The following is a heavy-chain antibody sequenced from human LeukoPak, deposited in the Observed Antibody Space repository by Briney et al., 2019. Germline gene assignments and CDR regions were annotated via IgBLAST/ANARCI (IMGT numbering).Heavy chain of an antibody. Sequence: GGSLRLSCAASGFTFNTYAMSWVRQAPGKGLEWVSAISDSGGSAYYADSVKGRFTISRDNSKNTLYLQMNSLRAEDTAVYYCASTYVVVTAVHDAFHIWGQGTMVTVSS. CDR2: ISDSGGSA. V-gene: IGHV3-23*01. CDR3: ASTYVVVTAVHDAFHI. J-gene: IGHJ3*02. D-gene: IGHD2-21*02. CDR1: GFTFNTYA.